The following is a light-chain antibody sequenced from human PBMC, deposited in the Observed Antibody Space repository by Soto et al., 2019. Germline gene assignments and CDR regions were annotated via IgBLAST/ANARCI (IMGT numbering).Light chain of an antibody. Sequence: QSALAQPASVSGSPGQSITISCTGTSSDVGGFDFVSWYQQHPGKAPKLLIYDVSNRPSGVSDRFSGSKSGNTASLTISWLQAEDDADYYCSSYTSSSTDVFGTGTKLTVL. V-gene: IGLV2-14*03. CDR2: DVS. J-gene: IGLJ1*01. CDR1: SSDVGGFDF. CDR3: SSYTSSSTDV.